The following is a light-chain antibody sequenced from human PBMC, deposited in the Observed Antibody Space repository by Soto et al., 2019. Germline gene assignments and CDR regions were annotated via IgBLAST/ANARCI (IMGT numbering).Light chain of an antibody. CDR3: SSYAGDSIYVL. V-gene: IGLV2-11*01. J-gene: IGLJ2*01. Sequence: QSALTQPRSVSGSPGQSVSISCTGTSRDVGGYHFVSWYQHHPGRVPKLIIYHVSERPSGVPDRCSGSKSGDTASLTISGLQAEDEADYYCSSYAGDSIYVLFGGGTKLTVL. CDR1: SRDVGGYHF. CDR2: HVS.